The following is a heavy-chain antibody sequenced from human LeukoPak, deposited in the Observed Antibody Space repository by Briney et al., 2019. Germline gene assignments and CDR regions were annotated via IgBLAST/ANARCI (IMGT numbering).Heavy chain of an antibody. J-gene: IGHJ3*02. V-gene: IGHV4-59*01. CDR1: GGSISSVY. CDR3: AKYGHGYNLGSFDI. Sequence: SETLSLTCTVSGGSISSVYWSWIRQPPGRGLEWIGFVHHTGGANYNPSLESRVTISLDTSKNQFSLRLRSVTAADTALYYCAKYGHGYNLGSFDIWGQGTMVSVSS. D-gene: IGHD5-24*01. CDR2: VHHTGGA.